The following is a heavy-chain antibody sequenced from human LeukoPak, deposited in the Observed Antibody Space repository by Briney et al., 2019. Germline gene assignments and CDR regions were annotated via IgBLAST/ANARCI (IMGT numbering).Heavy chain of an antibody. D-gene: IGHD3/OR15-3a*01. J-gene: IGHJ6*02. CDR2: IIPNLGIA. CDR1: GGTFSSYA. V-gene: IGHV1-69*04. CDR3: ARDFSWTGDYYYYGMDV. Sequence: GASVKVSCKASGGTFSSYAISWVRQAPGQGLEWMGRIIPNLGIANYAQKFQGRVTITADKSTSTAYMELSSLRSEDTAVYYCARDFSWTGDYYYYGMDVWGQGTTVTVSS.